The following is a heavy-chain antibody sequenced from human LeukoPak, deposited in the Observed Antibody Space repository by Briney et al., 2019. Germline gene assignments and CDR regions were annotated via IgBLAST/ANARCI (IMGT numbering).Heavy chain of an antibody. D-gene: IGHD6-19*01. V-gene: IGHV3-30-3*01. J-gene: IGHJ3*02. CDR3: ARGSSGWYSAFDI. CDR1: GFTFSSYA. Sequence: PGGSLRLSCAASGFTFSSYAMHWVPQAPGKGLEWVAVISYDGSNKYYADSVKGRFTISRDNSKNTLYLQMNSLRAEDTAVYYCARGSSGWYSAFDIWGQGTMVTVSS. CDR2: ISYDGSNK.